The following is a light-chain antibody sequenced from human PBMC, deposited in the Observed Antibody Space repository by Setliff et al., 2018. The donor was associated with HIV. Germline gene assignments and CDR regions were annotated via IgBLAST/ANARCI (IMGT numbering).Light chain of an antibody. CDR3: SSYSSNSTPYV. J-gene: IGLJ1*01. CDR2: EVK. V-gene: IGLV2-14*01. CDR1: SDDVGGSHY. Sequence: QSALTQPASMSGSPGQSITIACTGSSDDVGGSHYVSWYQQRPGKAPNLIIYEVKVRPSGVSSRFSGSKSGNTASLTLSGLQTDDEADYYCSSYSSNSTPYVFGSGTNVT.